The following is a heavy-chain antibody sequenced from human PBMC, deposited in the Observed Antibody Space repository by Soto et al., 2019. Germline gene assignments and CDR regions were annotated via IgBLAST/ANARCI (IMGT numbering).Heavy chain of an antibody. J-gene: IGHJ5*02. CDR1: GGSVSSATDY. CDR3: ARQSSYASAHYHYGFDP. Sequence: QVQLQESGPGLVKPSETLSLTCTVSGGSVSSATDYWTWIRQPPGKGLAWIGYTDYSRNSDRNPCLMSPVTISIGMSNNPLSLTLASVTAADTAVYSCARQSSYASAHYHYGFDPWARGIGVTVSS. CDR2: TDYSRNS. D-gene: IGHD3-22*01. V-gene: IGHV4-61*01.